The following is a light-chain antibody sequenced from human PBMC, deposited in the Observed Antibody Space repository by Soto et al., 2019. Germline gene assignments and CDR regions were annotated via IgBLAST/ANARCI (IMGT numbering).Light chain of an antibody. Sequence: EIVLTQSPATLSSSPGERATLSCRASQSIDTYLAWYQQKPGQAPRLLIYGASSRATGIPDRFSGSGSGTDFTLTISRLEPEDFAVYYCQQYGSLPRTFGQGTKVDI. CDR1: QSIDTY. CDR3: QQYGSLPRT. V-gene: IGKV3-20*01. CDR2: GAS. J-gene: IGKJ1*01.